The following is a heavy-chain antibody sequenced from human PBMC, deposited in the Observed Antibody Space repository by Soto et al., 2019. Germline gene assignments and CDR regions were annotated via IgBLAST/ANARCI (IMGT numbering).Heavy chain of an antibody. D-gene: IGHD6-6*01. J-gene: IGHJ6*02. CDR1: GFTFSSYA. V-gene: IGHV3-30-3*01. Sequence: PGGSLRLSCAASGFTFSSYAMHWVRQAPGKGLEWVAVISYDGSNKYYADSVKGRFTISRDNSKNTLYLQMNSLRAEDTAVYYCARDESSSLSHYYYYCMDVWGQGTTVTVS. CDR3: ARDESSSLSHYYYYCMDV. CDR2: ISYDGSNK.